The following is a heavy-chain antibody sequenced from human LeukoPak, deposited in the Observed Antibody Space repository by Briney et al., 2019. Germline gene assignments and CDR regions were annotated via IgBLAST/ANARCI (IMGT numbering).Heavy chain of an antibody. V-gene: IGHV4-38-2*02. Sequence: SETLSLTCTVSGYSISSGYYWGWIRQPPGKGLEWIGSIYHSGSTYYNPSLKSRVTISLDTSKNQFSLKLSSVTAAHTAMYYCARDLSRDGCNRWGQGTLVTVSS. J-gene: IGHJ5*02. CDR2: IYHSGST. D-gene: IGHD5-24*01. CDR3: ARDLSRDGCNR. CDR1: GYSISSGYY.